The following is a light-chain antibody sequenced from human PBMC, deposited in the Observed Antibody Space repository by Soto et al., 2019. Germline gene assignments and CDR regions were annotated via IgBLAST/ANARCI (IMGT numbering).Light chain of an antibody. CDR2: GTS. V-gene: IGKV3-15*01. J-gene: IGKJ1*01. CDR3: QQYNGWPPWT. CDR1: QSVSSN. Sequence: EIVMTQSPATLSVSPGERATLSCRASQSVSSNLAWYQQKPGQAPRLLIYGTSTRATGIPARFSGSGSGIEFTLTISSLQSEDFAVYYCQQYNGWPPWTFGQGTKV.